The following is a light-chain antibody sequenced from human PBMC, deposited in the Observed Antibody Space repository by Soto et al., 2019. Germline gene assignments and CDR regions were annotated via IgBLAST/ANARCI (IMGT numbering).Light chain of an antibody. CDR3: SSYAGSGSLV. J-gene: IGLJ2*01. CDR1: SSDVGGYDY. Sequence: QSALTQPPSASGSPGQSVTISCTGTSSDVGGYDYVSWYQQHPGKAPKLIIYEVTRRPSGVPDRFSGSKSVNTASLTVSGLQAEDEAEYYCSSYAGSGSLVFGGGTKVPVL. V-gene: IGLV2-8*01. CDR2: EVT.